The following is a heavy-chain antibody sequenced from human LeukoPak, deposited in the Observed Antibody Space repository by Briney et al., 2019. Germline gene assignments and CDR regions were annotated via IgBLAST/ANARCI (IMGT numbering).Heavy chain of an antibody. Sequence: PGRTLRLSCAASGFSFSTYAMSWVRHAPGRGRECVSAISAGGATIYYADSVKGRFTVSRDNSKNTLYLHMNSLRAEDTAIYYCAKDSGGTYFYYYYYMDAWGKGTTVTVSS. D-gene: IGHD1-26*01. CDR2: ISAGGATI. CDR1: GFSFSTYA. V-gene: IGHV3-23*01. CDR3: AKDSGGTYFYYYYYMDA. J-gene: IGHJ6*03.